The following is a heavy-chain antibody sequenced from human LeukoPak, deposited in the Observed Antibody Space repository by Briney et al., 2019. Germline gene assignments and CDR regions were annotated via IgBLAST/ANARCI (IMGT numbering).Heavy chain of an antibody. Sequence: ASVKVSCKASGYTFTGYYIHWVRQAPRQGLEWMGWSNPNSGGTNYAQKFQGWVTMTRDTSISTAYMELSRLRSDDTAVYYCASLGLSSWRTNAFDIWGQGTMVTVSS. CDR1: GYTFTGYY. CDR3: ASLGLSSWRTNAFDI. V-gene: IGHV1-2*04. J-gene: IGHJ3*02. D-gene: IGHD6-13*01. CDR2: SNPNSGGT.